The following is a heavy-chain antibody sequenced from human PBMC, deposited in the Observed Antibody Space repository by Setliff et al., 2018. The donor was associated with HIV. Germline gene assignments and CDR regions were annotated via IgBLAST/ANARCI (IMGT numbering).Heavy chain of an antibody. D-gene: IGHD3-10*01. CDR2: IYSSGST. CDR3: ARDMGGGDWYFDL. Sequence: SETLSLTCTVSGGSLSSGYYYWSWVRQPAGKGLEWIGRIYSSGSTNYNPSLKSRVTISVDTSKNQFSLKLSSVTAADTAVYYCARDMGGGDWYFDLWGRSTLVTVSS. J-gene: IGHJ2*01. CDR1: GGSLSSGYYY. V-gene: IGHV4-61*02.